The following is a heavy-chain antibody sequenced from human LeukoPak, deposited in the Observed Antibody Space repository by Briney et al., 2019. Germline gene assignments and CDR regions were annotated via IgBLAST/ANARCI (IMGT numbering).Heavy chain of an antibody. CDR2: ISSSSINI. V-gene: IGHV3-48*01. Sequence: GESLSPSCVMSGPTLVGYSIKWVRQAEGGGRGWIAYISSSSINIHYGDSVKGRFTISRDSAENSLYLQMNSLRAEDTAVYYCARDSIQLWPNAIDFWGQGTLVTVSS. J-gene: IGHJ4*02. CDR1: GPTLVGYS. D-gene: IGHD1-1*01. CDR3: ARDSIQLWPNAIDF.